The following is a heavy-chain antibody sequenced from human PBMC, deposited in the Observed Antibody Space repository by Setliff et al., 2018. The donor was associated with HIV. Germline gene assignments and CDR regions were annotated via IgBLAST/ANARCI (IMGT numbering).Heavy chain of an antibody. J-gene: IGHJ4*02. CDR1: GGSISSYY. CDR2: IYYSGST. Sequence: SETLSLTCTVSGGSISSYYWSWIRQSPGKGLEWLGYIYYSGSTNYNPSLKSRVTISVDTSKNQFSLTLNSVTAADTAVYYCASGREAVAGALHFDYWGQGPLVTVSS. V-gene: IGHV4-59*01. D-gene: IGHD6-19*01. CDR3: ASGREAVAGALHFDY.